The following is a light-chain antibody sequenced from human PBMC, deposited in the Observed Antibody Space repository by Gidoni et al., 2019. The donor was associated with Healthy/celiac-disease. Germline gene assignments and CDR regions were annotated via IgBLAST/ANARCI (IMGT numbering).Light chain of an antibody. Sequence: EIVLTQSLATLSLSPGERATLSCRSRQSVSSYLACYQPKPGQAPRLLIYDASNRATGIQARFSGSGSGTDFTLTISSLEPEDLAVYYCQQRSNRLTFGGGTKVGIK. V-gene: IGKV3-11*01. CDR1: QSVSSY. CDR3: QQRSNRLT. CDR2: DAS. J-gene: IGKJ4*01.